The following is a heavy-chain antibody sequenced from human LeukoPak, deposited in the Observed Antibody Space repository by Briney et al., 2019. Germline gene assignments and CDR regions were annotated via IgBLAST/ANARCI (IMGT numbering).Heavy chain of an antibody. V-gene: IGHV3-73*01. CDR2: IRSKANSYAT. J-gene: IGHJ4*02. CDR1: GFTFSGSA. D-gene: IGHD3-22*01. Sequence: SGGSLRLSCAASGFTFSGSAMHWVRQASGEGLEWVGRIRSKANSYATAYAASVKGRFTSSRDDSKNTAYLQMNSLTTEDTAVYYCTRLYDSSGHDYWGQGTLVTVSS. CDR3: TRLYDSSGHDY.